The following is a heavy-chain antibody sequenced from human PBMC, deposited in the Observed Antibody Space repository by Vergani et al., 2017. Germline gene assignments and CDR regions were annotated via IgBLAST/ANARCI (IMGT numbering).Heavy chain of an antibody. V-gene: IGHV3-30*18. D-gene: IGHD2-15*01. Sequence: QVQLVESGGGVVQPGRSLRLSCAASVFPFSSYGMLWVRQAPGTGLEWVAVISYDGSNKYYADSVKGRFTISRDHSKNTLYLQRNSLRAEDTAVYYCAKDGRYCSGGSCLKGYRDVWGKGTTVTVSS. CDR2: ISYDGSNK. J-gene: IGHJ6*03. CDR3: AKDGRYCSGGSCLKGYRDV. CDR1: VFPFSSYG.